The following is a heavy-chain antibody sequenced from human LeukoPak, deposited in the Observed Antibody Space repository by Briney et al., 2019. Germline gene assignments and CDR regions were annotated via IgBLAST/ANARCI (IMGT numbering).Heavy chain of an antibody. CDR1: GFTFSSYS. D-gene: IGHD2-21*01. V-gene: IGHV3-74*01. CDR3: ARECGGDCYGTLDY. J-gene: IGHJ4*02. CDR2: IDTDGSTT. Sequence: PGGSLRLSCAASGFTFSSYSMNWVRQAPGKGLVWVSRIDTDGSTTTYADSVKGRFTISRDNAKNTLYLQMNSLRAEDTAVYYCARECGGDCYGTLDYWGQGTLVTVSS.